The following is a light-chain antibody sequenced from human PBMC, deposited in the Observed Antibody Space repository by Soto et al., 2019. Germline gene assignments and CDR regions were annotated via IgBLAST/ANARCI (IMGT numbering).Light chain of an antibody. CDR3: QKYGNFWT. CDR1: QSVSSN. V-gene: IGKV3-20*01. J-gene: IGKJ1*01. CDR2: GAS. Sequence: EIVMKQSPATLSVSTGERATLSCRASQSVSSNLAWYQQHPGQAPRLLIYGASSRATGIPDRFSGSGSGTDFSLTIRRLEPDDFAVYYCQKYGNFWTFGQGTKVDNK.